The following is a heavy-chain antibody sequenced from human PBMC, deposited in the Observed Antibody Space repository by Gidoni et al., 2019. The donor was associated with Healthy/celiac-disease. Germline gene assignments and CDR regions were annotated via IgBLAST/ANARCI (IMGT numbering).Heavy chain of an antibody. V-gene: IGHV4-34*01. CDR2: INHSGST. Sequence: QVQLQQWGAGLLTPSETLSLTCAVYGGSFSGYYWSWIRQPPGKGLEWIGEINHSGSTNYNPSLKSRVTISVDTSKNQFSLKLSSVTAADTAVYYCAIGSVVAGKYYYYYGMDGWGQGTTVTVSS. D-gene: IGHD6-19*01. J-gene: IGHJ6*02. CDR1: GGSFSGYY. CDR3: AIGSVVAGKYYYYYGMDG.